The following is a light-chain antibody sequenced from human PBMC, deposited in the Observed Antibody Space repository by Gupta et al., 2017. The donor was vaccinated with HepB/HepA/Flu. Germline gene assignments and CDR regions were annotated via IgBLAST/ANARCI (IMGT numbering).Light chain of an antibody. CDR3: SSYTSSSTLV. Sequence: QSALTQPAPVSGSPGQSITIPCPGTSSDVGGYNYVSWYQQHPGKAPKLMIYDVSNRPSGVSNRFSGSKSGNTASLTISGLQAEDEADYYCSSYTSSSTLVFGGGTKLTVL. J-gene: IGLJ3*02. CDR2: DVS. V-gene: IGLV2-14*01. CDR1: SSDVGGYNY.